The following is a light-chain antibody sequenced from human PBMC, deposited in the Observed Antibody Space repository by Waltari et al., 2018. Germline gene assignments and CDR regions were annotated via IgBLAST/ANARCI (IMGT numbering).Light chain of an antibody. CDR2: DAA. CDR3: QQRSNWHT. Sequence: ENVLTQSPATLSLSPGEAATLSCRASQNVGNSLAWYQHKPGQAPRLLIYDAANRASGIPARFSGSGSGTAFTLTISSLEPDDFAVYYCQQRSNWHTFGQGTRLEIK. J-gene: IGKJ2*01. V-gene: IGKV3-11*01. CDR1: QNVGNS.